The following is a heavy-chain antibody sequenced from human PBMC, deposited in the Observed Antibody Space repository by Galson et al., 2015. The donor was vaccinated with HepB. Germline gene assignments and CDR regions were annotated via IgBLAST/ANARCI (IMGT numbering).Heavy chain of an antibody. CDR1: GYTFTGYY. D-gene: IGHD3-10*01. CDR3: ARCRAMVRGVIMEFDY. CDR2: INPNSGGT. V-gene: IGHV1-2*02. J-gene: IGHJ4*02. Sequence: SVKVSCKASGYTFTGYYMHWVRQAPGQGLEWMGWINPNSGGTNYAQKFQGRVTMTRDTSISTAYMELSRLRSDDTAVYYCARCRAMVRGVIMEFDYWGQGTLVTVSS.